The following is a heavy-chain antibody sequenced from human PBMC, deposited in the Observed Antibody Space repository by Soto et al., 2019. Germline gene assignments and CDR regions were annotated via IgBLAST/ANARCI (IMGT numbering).Heavy chain of an antibody. CDR1: GFTFSNAW. CDR3: TTYCSSTSCYKGSSWHYYYYYGMDV. J-gene: IGHJ6*02. V-gene: IGHV3-15*07. D-gene: IGHD2-2*01. Sequence: EVQLVESGGGLVKPEGSLRLSCAASGFTFSNAWMNWVRQAPGKGLEWVGRIKSKTDGGTTDYAAPVKGRFTISRDDSKNTLYLQMNSLKTEDTAVYYCTTYCSSTSCYKGSSWHYYYYYGMDVWGQGTTVTVSS. CDR2: IKSKTDGGTT.